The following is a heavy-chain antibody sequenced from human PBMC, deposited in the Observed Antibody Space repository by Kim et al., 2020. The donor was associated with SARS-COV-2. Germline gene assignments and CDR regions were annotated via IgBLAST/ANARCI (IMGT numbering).Heavy chain of an antibody. V-gene: IGHV3-23*01. J-gene: IGHJ4*02. D-gene: IGHD2-21*01. CDR3: AKTQGPYCGGDCYYDY. Sequence: SVKGRFTSSRDNSKNTLYLQMNSLRAEDTAVYYCAKTQGPYCGGDCYYDYWGQGTLVTVSS.